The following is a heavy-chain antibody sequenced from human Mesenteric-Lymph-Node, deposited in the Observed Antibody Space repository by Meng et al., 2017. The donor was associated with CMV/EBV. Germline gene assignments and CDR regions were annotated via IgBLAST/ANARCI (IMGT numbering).Heavy chain of an antibody. CDR1: GYIFTSYG. D-gene: IGHD4-23*01. V-gene: IGHV1-18*01. Sequence: ASVKVSCKASGYIFTSYGISWVRQAPGQGLEWMGWISAYTGNTNYAQKLQGRVTMTTDTSTSTAYMELRSLRSDDTAVYYCARDSPDYGGNSNYYYGMDVWGQGTTVTVSS. CDR2: ISAYTGNT. J-gene: IGHJ6*02. CDR3: ARDSPDYGGNSNYYYGMDV.